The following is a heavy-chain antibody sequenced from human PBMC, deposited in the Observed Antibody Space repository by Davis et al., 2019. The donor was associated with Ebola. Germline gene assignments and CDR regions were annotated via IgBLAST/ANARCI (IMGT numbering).Heavy chain of an antibody. CDR1: GYTFTSYG. D-gene: IGHD3-10*01. V-gene: IGHV1-69*04. CDR2: IIPILGIA. J-gene: IGHJ6*02. CDR3: ARTEGVIPYGMDV. Sequence: AASVTVSCKASGYTFTSYGISWVRQAPGQGLEWMGRIIPILGIANYAQKFQGRVTITADKSTSTAYMELSSLRSEDTAVYYCARTEGVIPYGMDVWGQGTTVTVSS.